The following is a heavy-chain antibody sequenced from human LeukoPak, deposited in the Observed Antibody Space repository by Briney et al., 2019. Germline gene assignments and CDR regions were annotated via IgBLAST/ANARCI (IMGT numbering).Heavy chain of an antibody. D-gene: IGHD2-15*01. CDR3: ARHGVYCSDGTCSRAFDI. V-gene: IGHV4-39*01. J-gene: IGHJ3*02. CDR1: GDSISTYSYF. CDR2: IYYTGTA. Sequence: SSETLSLTCTVSGDSISTYSYFWGWIRQPPGKGLEWIGSIYYTGTAYYNPSLKSRVTISVDTSKNQFSLNLSSVTAADTAVYYCARHGVYCSDGTCSRAFDIWGQGIMVTVSA.